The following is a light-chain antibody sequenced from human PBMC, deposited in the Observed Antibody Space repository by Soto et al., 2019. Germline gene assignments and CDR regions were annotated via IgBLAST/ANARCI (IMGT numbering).Light chain of an antibody. CDR1: SSDVGGYNY. Sequence: QSALTQPRSASGSPGQSVAISYTGTSSDVGGYNYVSWYQQHPGKAPKLMNYDVKTRPSGLPVRFSGSKSGNTASLTVSGLQAEDEADYYCSSDAGSSNVFGAGTKVTVL. CDR3: SSDAGSSNV. CDR2: DVK. J-gene: IGLJ1*01. V-gene: IGLV2-8*01.